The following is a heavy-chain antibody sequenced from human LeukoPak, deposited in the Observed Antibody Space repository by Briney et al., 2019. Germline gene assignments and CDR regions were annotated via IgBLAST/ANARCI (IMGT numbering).Heavy chain of an antibody. Sequence: GGSLRLSCAASGFNFSSYAMSWVRQAPGKGLEWVSAIVGSGDSTYYTDSVKGRFTISRDNSKNTLYLQMNSLRAEDTAVYYCARDRFATMVRGVSGYWGQGTLVTVSS. CDR2: IVGSGDST. CDR1: GFNFSSYA. V-gene: IGHV3-23*01. CDR3: ARDRFATMVRGVSGY. J-gene: IGHJ4*02. D-gene: IGHD3-10*01.